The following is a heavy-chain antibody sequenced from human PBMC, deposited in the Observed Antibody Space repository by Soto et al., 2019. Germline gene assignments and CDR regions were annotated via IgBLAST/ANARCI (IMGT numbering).Heavy chain of an antibody. D-gene: IGHD3-9*01. CDR1: GGSISSYY. J-gene: IGHJ4*02. V-gene: IGHV4-59*01. Sequence: SETLSLTCTVSGGSISSYYWSWIRQPPGKGLEWIGYIYYSGSTNYNPSLKSRVTISVDMSKNQFSLKLSSVTAADTAVYYCAREYYDILTGYYRFDYWGQGTLVTVS. CDR3: AREYYDILTGYYRFDY. CDR2: IYYSGST.